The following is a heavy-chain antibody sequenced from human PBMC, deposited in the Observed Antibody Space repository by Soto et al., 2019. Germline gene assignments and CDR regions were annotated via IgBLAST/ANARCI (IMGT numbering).Heavy chain of an antibody. CDR1: GFTFSSYG. V-gene: IGHV3-33*01. D-gene: IGHD2-8*01. Sequence: PGGSLRLSCAASGFTFSSYGMHWVRQAPGKGLEWVAVIWYDGSNKYYADSVKGRFTISRDNSKNTLYLQMNSLRAEDTAVYYCARTYCTNGVCLGWDVWGQGTTVTVSS. CDR3: ARTYCTNGVCLGWDV. J-gene: IGHJ6*02. CDR2: IWYDGSNK.